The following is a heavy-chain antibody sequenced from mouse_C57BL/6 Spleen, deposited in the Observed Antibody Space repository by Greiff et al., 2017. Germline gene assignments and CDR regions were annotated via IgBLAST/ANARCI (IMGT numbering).Heavy chain of an antibody. J-gene: IGHJ2*01. CDR1: GYTFTSYW. Sequence: QVQLQQSGAELAKPGASVKLSCKASGYTFTSYWMHWVKQRPGQGLEWIGYINPSSGYTKYNQKFKDKATLTADKSSSTAYMQLSSLTYEDSAVYYCARGTTVVVYYFDYWGQGTTLTVSS. CDR2: INPSSGYT. V-gene: IGHV1-7*01. CDR3: ARGTTVVVYYFDY. D-gene: IGHD1-1*01.